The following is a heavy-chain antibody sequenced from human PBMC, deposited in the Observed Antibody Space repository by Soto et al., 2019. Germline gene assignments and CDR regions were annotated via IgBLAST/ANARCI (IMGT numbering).Heavy chain of an antibody. V-gene: IGHV4-39*01. J-gene: IGHJ3*02. Sequence: QLQLQESGPGLVKPSETLSLTCTVSGGSISSSSYYWGWIRQPPGKGLEWIGSSYYSGSTYYNPSLKSRVTISVDTSKNQFSLKLSSVTAADTAVYYCARIAVAGTMTSRMGDAFDIWGQGTMVTVSS. D-gene: IGHD6-19*01. CDR1: GGSISSSSYY. CDR3: ARIAVAGTMTSRMGDAFDI. CDR2: SYYSGST.